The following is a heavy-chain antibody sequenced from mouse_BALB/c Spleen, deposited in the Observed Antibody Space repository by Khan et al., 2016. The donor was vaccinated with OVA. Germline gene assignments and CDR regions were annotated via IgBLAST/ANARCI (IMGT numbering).Heavy chain of an antibody. V-gene: IGHV1-39*01. CDR2: IDPHDGGT. Sequence: VQLQQSGPELEKPGASVKISCKASGYSFTGYNMNWVKQSNGETLEWIGNIDPHDGGTSNNQKFKGKATLTVDKSSSTAYMQLKSLTSEDSAVYYCAREGNYDFDCWGQGTTLTVAS. CDR3: AREGNYDFDC. J-gene: IGHJ2*01. D-gene: IGHD2-1*01. CDR1: GYSFTGYN.